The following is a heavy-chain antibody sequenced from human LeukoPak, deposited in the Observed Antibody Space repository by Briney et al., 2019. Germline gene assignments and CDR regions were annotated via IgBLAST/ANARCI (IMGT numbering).Heavy chain of an antibody. CDR1: GGSISSSSYY. V-gene: IGHV4-39*01. Sequence: PSETLSLTCTVSGGSISSSSYYWGWIRQPPGKGPEWIGSIYYSGSTYYNPSLKSRVTISVDTSKNQFSLKLSSVTAADTAVYYCARQRVFRAFDYWGQGTLVTVSS. J-gene: IGHJ4*02. CDR2: IYYSGST. CDR3: ARQRVFRAFDY.